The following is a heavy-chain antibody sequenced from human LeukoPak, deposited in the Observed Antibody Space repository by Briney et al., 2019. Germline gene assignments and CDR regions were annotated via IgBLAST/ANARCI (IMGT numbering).Heavy chain of an antibody. CDR1: GGSFSGYY. J-gene: IGHJ6*02. CDR3: ASSYYDFWSGFRYYYYGMDV. Sequence: TPSETLSLTCAVYGGSFSGYYWSWIRQPPGKGLEWIGYIYYSGSTNYNPSLKSRVTISVDTSKNQFSLKLSSVTAADTAVYYCASSYYDFWSGFRYYYYGMDVWGQGTTVTVSS. V-gene: IGHV4-59*08. CDR2: IYYSGST. D-gene: IGHD3-3*01.